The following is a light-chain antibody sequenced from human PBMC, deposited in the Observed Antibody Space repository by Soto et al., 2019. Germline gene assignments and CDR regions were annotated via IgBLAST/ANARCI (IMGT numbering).Light chain of an antibody. V-gene: IGKV3-20*01. CDR1: QSVSSSY. J-gene: IGKJ1*01. CDR2: GAS. Sequence: EIVLMQSPGTLSFSPGERDTLSCRASQSVSSSYLAWYQQKPGQAPRLLIYGASSRATGIPDRFSGSGSGTDFTLTISRLEPEDFAVYYCQQYGSLPPTFGQGTKVDI. CDR3: QQYGSLPPT.